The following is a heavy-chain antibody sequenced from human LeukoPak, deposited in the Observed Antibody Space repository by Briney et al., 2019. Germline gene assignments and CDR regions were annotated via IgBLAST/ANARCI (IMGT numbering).Heavy chain of an antibody. D-gene: IGHD5-24*01. CDR3: AKSGYNRFDY. J-gene: IGHJ4*02. V-gene: IGHV3-23*01. CDR2: ISGSGSGSST. Sequence: GGSLRLSCAASGFNFSYYWMSWVRQAPGKGLEWVSTISGSGSGSSTYYADSVKGRFTISRDNSKNTLYLQMNSLRAEDTAVYYCAKSGYNRFDYWGQGTLVTVSS. CDR1: GFNFSYYW.